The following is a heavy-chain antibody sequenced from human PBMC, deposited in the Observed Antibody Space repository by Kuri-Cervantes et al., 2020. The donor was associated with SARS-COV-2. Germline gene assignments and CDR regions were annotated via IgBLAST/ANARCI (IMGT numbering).Heavy chain of an antibody. CDR3: ATESSSWYGGSFDY. CDR2: ISYDGSNK. CDR1: GFTFSSYA. D-gene: IGHD6-13*01. J-gene: IGHJ4*02. Sequence: SCAASGFTFSSYAMHWVRQAPGKGLEWVAVISYDGSNKYYADSVKGRFTISRDNSKNTLYLQMNSLRAEDTAVYYCATESSSWYGGSFDYWGQGTLVTVSS. V-gene: IGHV3-30-3*01.